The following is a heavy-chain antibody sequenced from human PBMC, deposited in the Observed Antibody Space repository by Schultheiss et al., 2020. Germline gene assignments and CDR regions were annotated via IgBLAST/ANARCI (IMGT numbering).Heavy chain of an antibody. CDR2: ISTYNGNT. CDR1: GYSFTSYG. Sequence: ASVKVSCKTSGYSFTSYGISWVRQAPGQGLEWMGWISTYNGNTNYAQNLQGRATMTTDTSTSTAYMELRNLRSDDTAVYYCARDPRVTTKVASSYFGMDVWGQGTTVTVS. V-gene: IGHV1-18*04. D-gene: IGHD2-2*01. J-gene: IGHJ6*02. CDR3: ARDPRVTTKVASSYFGMDV.